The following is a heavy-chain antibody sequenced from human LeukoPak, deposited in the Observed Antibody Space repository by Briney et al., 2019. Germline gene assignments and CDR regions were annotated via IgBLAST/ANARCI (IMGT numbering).Heavy chain of an antibody. CDR2: IRSKANSYAT. D-gene: IGHD3-3*01. J-gene: IGHJ4*02. V-gene: IGHV3-73*01. CDR3: TRHDDYDFWSGYYPYYFDY. CDR1: GFTFSGSA. Sequence: PGGSLRLSCAASGFTFSGSAMHWVRQASGKGLEWVGRIRSKANSYATAYAASVKGRFTISRDDSKNTAYLQMNSLKTEDTAVYYCTRHDDYDFWSGYYPYYFDYWGQGTLVTVSS.